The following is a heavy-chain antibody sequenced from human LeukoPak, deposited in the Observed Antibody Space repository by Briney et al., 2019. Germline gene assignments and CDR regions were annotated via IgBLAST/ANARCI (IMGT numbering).Heavy chain of an antibody. CDR1: GFTFGNYV. CDR2: MSIDGDIK. D-gene: IGHD1-26*01. J-gene: IGHJ1*01. Sequence: PGGSLRLSCAASGFTFGNYVMHWVRQAPGKGLEWVAVMSIDGDIKYYADSVKGRFTISRDNSKNTLYLQMNSLRAEDTAVYYCAKGAVFGESFAEYFQNWGQGTLVTVSS. V-gene: IGHV3-30*18. CDR3: AKGAVFGESFAEYFQN.